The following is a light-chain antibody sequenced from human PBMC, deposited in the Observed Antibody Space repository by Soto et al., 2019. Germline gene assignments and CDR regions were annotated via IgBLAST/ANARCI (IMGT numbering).Light chain of an antibody. Sequence: DIQMTQSPSSLSASVGDRVTITCRASQSISTFLNWYQQKPGKAPKLLIYAAYSSQSGVPSRFSGSGSGTDFTLTISSLQPEDFATYYCQQSYSTPQTFGQGTKVDIK. CDR1: QSISTF. V-gene: IGKV1-39*01. CDR2: AAY. J-gene: IGKJ1*01. CDR3: QQSYSTPQT.